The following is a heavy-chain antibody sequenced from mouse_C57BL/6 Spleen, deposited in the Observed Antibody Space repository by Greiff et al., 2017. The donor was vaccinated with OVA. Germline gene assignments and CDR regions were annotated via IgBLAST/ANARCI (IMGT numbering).Heavy chain of an antibody. CDR1: GYTFTSYG. V-gene: IGHV1-81*01. Sequence: VQLQQSGAELVRPGASVKLSCKASGYTFTSYGISWVKQRPGQGLEWIGEIYPRSGNTYYNEKFKGKATLTADKSSSTAYMELRSLTSEDSAVYFCANFCDGYCDVDYWGQGTTLTVSS. CDR2: IYPRSGNT. J-gene: IGHJ2*01. CDR3: ANFCDGYCDVDY. D-gene: IGHD2-3*01.